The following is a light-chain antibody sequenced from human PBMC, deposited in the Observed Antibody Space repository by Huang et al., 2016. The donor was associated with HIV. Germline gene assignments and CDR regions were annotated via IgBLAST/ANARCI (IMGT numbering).Light chain of an antibody. V-gene: IGKV3-15*01. CDR2: AAS. CDR1: QNINTN. CDR3: QQYNDWPRS. J-gene: IGKJ1*01. Sequence: VMTQSPGTLSVAPGERATLSCRASQNINTNLAWFQQKPGQAPRLLIYAASTRTADFPARFSGSGSRTEFTLTISSLQSEDIAVYYCQQYNDWPRSFGQGTKVEIK.